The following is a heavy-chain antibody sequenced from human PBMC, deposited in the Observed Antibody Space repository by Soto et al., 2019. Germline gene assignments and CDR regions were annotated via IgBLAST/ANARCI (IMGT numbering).Heavy chain of an antibody. Sequence: QVQLVESGGGVVQPGTSLRLSCAAAGFIFRSYGVHWVRQAPGKGLEWVAVISHDGGNAYYADAVNGRFTISRDNAKNTVYLQMNSLRPEDTAVYYCAKQGIEVAGTDYFDYWGQGALVTVAS. CDR1: GFIFRSYG. CDR2: ISHDGGNA. D-gene: IGHD6-19*01. J-gene: IGHJ4*02. CDR3: AKQGIEVAGTDYFDY. V-gene: IGHV3-30*18.